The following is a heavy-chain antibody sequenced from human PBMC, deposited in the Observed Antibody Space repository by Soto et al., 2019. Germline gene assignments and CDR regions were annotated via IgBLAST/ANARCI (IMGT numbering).Heavy chain of an antibody. Sequence: GGSLRLSCAASGFTFSSYGMHWVRQAPGKGLEWVAVISYDGSNKYYADSVKGRFTISRDNSKNTLYLQMNSLRAEDTAVYYCAKGRVTILGVVTPVDYWGQGTLVTVSS. D-gene: IGHD3-3*01. J-gene: IGHJ4*02. V-gene: IGHV3-30*18. CDR1: GFTFSSYG. CDR2: ISYDGSNK. CDR3: AKGRVTILGVVTPVDY.